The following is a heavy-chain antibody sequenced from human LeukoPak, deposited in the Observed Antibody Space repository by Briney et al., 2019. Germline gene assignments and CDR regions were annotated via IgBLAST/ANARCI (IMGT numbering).Heavy chain of an antibody. Sequence: ASVKVSCKASGYTFTSYGISWVRQAPGQGLEWMGRISAYNDNTNYAQNLQGRVTITTDTSTSTAYMELRSLRSDDTAVYYCARARRDSSSSYVYWGQGTLVTVSS. CDR3: ARARRDSSSSYVY. V-gene: IGHV1-18*01. CDR2: ISAYNDNT. J-gene: IGHJ4*02. CDR1: GYTFTSYG. D-gene: IGHD6-13*01.